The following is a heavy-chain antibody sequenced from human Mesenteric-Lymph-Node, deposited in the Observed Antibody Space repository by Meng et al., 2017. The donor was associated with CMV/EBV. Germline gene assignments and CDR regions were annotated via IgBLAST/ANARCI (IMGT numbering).Heavy chain of an antibody. V-gene: IGHV3-21*01. CDR2: ISSSSYI. J-gene: IGHJ4*02. CDR3: TRSVAYSSGWYEYYFDY. D-gene: IGHD6-19*01. CDR1: GFTFSSYS. Sequence: GFTFSSYSMNGVRQARGKGLEGVASISSSSYIYYADSVKGRFTISRDNAKNSLYLQMNSLRAEDTAVYYCTRSVAYSSGWYEYYFDYWGQGTLVTVSS.